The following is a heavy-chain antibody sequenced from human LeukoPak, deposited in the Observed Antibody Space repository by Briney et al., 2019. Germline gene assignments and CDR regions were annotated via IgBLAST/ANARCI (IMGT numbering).Heavy chain of an antibody. CDR2: ISAYNGNT. Sequence: GASVKVSCKASGYTFTSYGISWVRQASGQGLEWMGWISAYNGNTNYAQKLQGRVTMTTDTSTSTAYMELRSLRSDDTAVYYCARGQAYYYDSSGYWNAFDIWGQGTMVTVSS. CDR3: ARGQAYYYDSSGYWNAFDI. V-gene: IGHV1-18*01. D-gene: IGHD3-22*01. CDR1: GYTFTSYG. J-gene: IGHJ3*02.